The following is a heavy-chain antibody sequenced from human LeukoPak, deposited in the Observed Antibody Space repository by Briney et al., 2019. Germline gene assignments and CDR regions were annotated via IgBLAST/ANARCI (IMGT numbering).Heavy chain of an antibody. CDR3: ARDLWRYCSGGSCYFDY. J-gene: IGHJ4*02. D-gene: IGHD2-15*01. V-gene: IGHV1-18*01. CDR1: GYTFTSYG. CDR2: ISAYNGNT. Sequence: ASVKVSYKASGYTFTSYGISWVRQAPGQGLKWMGWISAYNGNTNYAQKLQGRVTMTTDTSTSTAYMELRSLRSDDTAVYYCARDLWRYCSGGSCYFDYWGQGTLVTVSS.